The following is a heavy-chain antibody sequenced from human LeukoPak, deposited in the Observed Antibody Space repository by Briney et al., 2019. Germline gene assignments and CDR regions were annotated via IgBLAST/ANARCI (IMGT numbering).Heavy chain of an antibody. J-gene: IGHJ4*02. CDR2: INAYNGNT. CDR1: GYTFSTYG. CDR3: ARITYSSSWFSGDY. Sequence: GASVNVTCKASGYTFSTYGISWVRPAPGQGLEWMGWINAYNGNTNDAQKVQGRVSMTTDTSTSTAYMELRSLRSDDTAVYYCARITYSSSWFSGDYWGQGTLLTVSS. V-gene: IGHV1-18*01. D-gene: IGHD6-13*01.